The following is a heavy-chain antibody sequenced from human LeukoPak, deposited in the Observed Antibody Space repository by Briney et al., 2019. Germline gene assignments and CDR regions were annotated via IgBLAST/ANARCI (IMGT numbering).Heavy chain of an antibody. J-gene: IGHJ4*02. D-gene: IGHD6-6*01. CDR3: AKMASSSSSLSY. Sequence: PGGSLRLSCAASGFTFSNYWMSWVRQAPGKGLEWVSAISGSGGSTYYVDSVKGRFTTSRDNSKNTLYLQMNSLRAEDTAVYYCAKMASSSSSLSYWGQGTLVTVSS. V-gene: IGHV3-23*01. CDR1: GFTFSNYW. CDR2: ISGSGGST.